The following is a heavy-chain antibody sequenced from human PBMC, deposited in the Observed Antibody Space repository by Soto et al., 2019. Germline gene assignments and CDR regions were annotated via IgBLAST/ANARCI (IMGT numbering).Heavy chain of an antibody. CDR2: IIPIFGTA. CDR1: GGTFSSYA. Sequence: QVQLVQSGAEVKKPGSSVKVSCKASGGTFSSYAISWVRQAPGQGLEWMGGIIPIFGTANYAQKFQGRVTIXXDXSXXTAYVELSSLRSEDTAVYYCAREGYSYGYGRWFDPWGQGTLVTVSS. CDR3: AREGYSYGYGRWFDP. J-gene: IGHJ5*02. D-gene: IGHD5-18*01. V-gene: IGHV1-69*12.